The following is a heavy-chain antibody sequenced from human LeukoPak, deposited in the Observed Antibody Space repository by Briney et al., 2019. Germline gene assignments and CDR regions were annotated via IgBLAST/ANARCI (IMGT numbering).Heavy chain of an antibody. CDR3: ARGGGGNYYCYGMYV. Sequence: AETLSLTCTVAGGSISSYYWSWIRHPPGKRLEWIGYTNYSGRTNYNPSLKSRVTISVDTAKDQFSLNLRSVTAADTAVYYCARGGGGNYYCYGMYVWGQGTTVTVSS. D-gene: IGHD4-23*01. CDR2: TNYSGRT. V-gene: IGHV4-59*01. CDR1: GGSISSYY. J-gene: IGHJ6*02.